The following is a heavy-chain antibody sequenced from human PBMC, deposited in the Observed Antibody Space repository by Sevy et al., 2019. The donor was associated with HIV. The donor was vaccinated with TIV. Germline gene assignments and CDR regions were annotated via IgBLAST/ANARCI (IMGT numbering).Heavy chain of an antibody. D-gene: IGHD3-10*01. Sequence: GGSLRLSCVASGFTFSIYSMNWVRQAPGKGLEWVSSISSSSNFIYYADSVKGRFIISRDNAKNLLYLQMSSLRAEDTAGYYCARDRDGSGSSWGYGMDVWGQGTTVTVSS. CDR2: ISSSSNFI. V-gene: IGHV3-21*01. CDR3: ARDRDGSGSSWGYGMDV. J-gene: IGHJ6*02. CDR1: GFTFSIYS.